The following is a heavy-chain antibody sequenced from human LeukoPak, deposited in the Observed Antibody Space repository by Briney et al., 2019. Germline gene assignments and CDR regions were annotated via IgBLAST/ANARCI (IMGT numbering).Heavy chain of an antibody. CDR1: GGSFSGYY. CDR2: INHSGST. V-gene: IGHV4-34*01. D-gene: IGHD2-2*01. J-gene: IGHJ6*02. CDR3: ARGRSTVGVVLAASYYYYGMDV. Sequence: SETLSLTCAVYGGSFSGYYWSWIRQPPGKGLEWIGEINHSGSTNYNPSLKSRVTISVDTSKNQFSLKLSSVTAADTAVYYCARGRSTVGVVLAASYYYYGMDVWGQGTTVTVSS.